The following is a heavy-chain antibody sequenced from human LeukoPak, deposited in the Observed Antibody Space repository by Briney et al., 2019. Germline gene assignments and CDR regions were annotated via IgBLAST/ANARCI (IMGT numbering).Heavy chain of an antibody. CDR1: GFTFDDYA. D-gene: IGHD3-10*01. CDR3: AKDLVHFGSGSYYDY. CDR2: ISWNSGNI. J-gene: IGHJ4*02. V-gene: IGHV3-9*01. Sequence: GGSLRLSCAASGFTFDDYAMHWVRQAPGKGLEWVSGISWNSGNIGYADSVKGRFTISRDNAKNTLFLQVNSLRAEDTALYYCAKDLVHFGSGSYYDYWGQGTLVTVSS.